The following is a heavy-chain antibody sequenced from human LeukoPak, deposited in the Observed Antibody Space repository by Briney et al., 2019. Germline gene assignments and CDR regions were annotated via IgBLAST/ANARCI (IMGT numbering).Heavy chain of an antibody. Sequence: SETLSLTCTVSGGPISSYYWSWIRQPPGKGLEWIGCIYYSGSTNYNPSLKSRVTISVDTSKNQFSLKLSSVTAADTAVYYCASVYVGAFDIWGQGTMVTVSS. CDR1: GGPISSYY. V-gene: IGHV4-59*08. CDR2: IYYSGST. J-gene: IGHJ3*02. D-gene: IGHD5/OR15-5a*01. CDR3: ASVYVGAFDI.